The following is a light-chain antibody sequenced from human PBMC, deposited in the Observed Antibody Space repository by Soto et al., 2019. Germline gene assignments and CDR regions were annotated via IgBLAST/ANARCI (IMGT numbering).Light chain of an antibody. J-gene: IGLJ2*01. V-gene: IGLV2-23*01. Sequence: QSALTQAGSVSGSPGQSITISCSGTSSDIGSYNLVSWYQQHPGKAPKVIIFEGSRLPSGVSSRFSGSKSGNTASLTISGLRPEDEADYYCSSFAGNNILVVFGGGTKLTVL. CDR3: SSFAGNNILVV. CDR1: SSDIGSYNL. CDR2: EGS.